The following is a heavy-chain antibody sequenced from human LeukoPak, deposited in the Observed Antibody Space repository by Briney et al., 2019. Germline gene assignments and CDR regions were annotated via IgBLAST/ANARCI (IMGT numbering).Heavy chain of an antibody. CDR3: ARVRIAVAGTQRDY. CDR1: GFTFSSYG. CDR2: ISYDGSNK. D-gene: IGHD6-19*01. J-gene: IGHJ4*02. V-gene: IGHV3-30*03. Sequence: GGSLRLSCAASGFTFSSYGMHWVRQAPGKGLEWVAVISYDGSNKYYADSVKGRFTISRDNSKNTLYLQMNSLRAEDTAVYYCARVRIAVAGTQRDYWGQGTLVTVSS.